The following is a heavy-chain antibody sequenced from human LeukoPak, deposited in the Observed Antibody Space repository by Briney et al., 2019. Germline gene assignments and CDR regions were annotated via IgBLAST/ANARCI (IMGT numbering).Heavy chain of an antibody. V-gene: IGHV1-2*02. D-gene: IGHD4-17*01. CDR3: ARDTITVTTPYFDY. CDR2: INSDSGGT. J-gene: IGHJ4*02. CDR1: GYTFTSYY. Sequence: ASVTFSCKASGYTFTSYYMHWVRQAPGQGLEWMGWINSDSGGTNYAQKFQGRVTITRDTSTSTAYMELSSLRSDDTAFYYCARDTITVTTPYFDYWGQGTLVTVPS.